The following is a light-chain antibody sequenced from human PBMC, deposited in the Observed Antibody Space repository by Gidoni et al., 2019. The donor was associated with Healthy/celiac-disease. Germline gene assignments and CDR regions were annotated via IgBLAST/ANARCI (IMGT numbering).Light chain of an antibody. V-gene: IGKV3-11*01. J-gene: IGKJ3*01. CDR2: DAS. CDR3: QQRSNWPPGFT. Sequence: EMVLTQSPATLSLSPGERATLSCGASQSVSSYLAWYKQKPGQAPRLLIYDASNRATGIPARFSGSGSGTDFTLTISSLEPEDFAVYYCQQRSNWPPGFTFGPGTKVDIK. CDR1: QSVSSY.